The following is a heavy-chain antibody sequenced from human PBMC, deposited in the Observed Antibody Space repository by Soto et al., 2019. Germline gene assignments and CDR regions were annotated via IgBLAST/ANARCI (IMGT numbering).Heavy chain of an antibody. CDR3: ARWDYDVLTGYSYDD. CDR2: IIPMIRRT. J-gene: IGHJ4*02. V-gene: IGHV1-69*01. D-gene: IGHD3-9*01. Sequence: QVQLVQSGAEVKKPGSSVKVSCKASGGTFNNYGMGWVRQAPGQGLEWMGGIIPMIRRTNYAQKFQGRVTMTDDASRSTAYMELRSLRSEDTAVYYCARWDYDVLTGYSYDDWGQGTLVTVSS. CDR1: GGTFNNYG.